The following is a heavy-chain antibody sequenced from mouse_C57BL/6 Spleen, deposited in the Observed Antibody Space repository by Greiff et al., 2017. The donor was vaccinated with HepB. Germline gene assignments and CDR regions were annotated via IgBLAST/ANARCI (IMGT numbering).Heavy chain of an antibody. CDR2: IYPGDGDT. V-gene: IGHV1-80*01. CDR3: ARGGGNYGIDY. Sequence: VKLMESGAGLVKPGASVKISCKASGYAFSSYWMNWVKQRPGKGLEWIGQIYPGDGDTNYNGKFKGKATLTAVKSSSTAYMQLSSLTSEDSAVYFCARGGGNYGIDYWGQGTTLTVSS. CDR1: GYAFSSYW. J-gene: IGHJ2*01. D-gene: IGHD1-1*01.